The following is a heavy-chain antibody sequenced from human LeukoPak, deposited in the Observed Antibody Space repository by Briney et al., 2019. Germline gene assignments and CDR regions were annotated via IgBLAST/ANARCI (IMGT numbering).Heavy chain of an antibody. CDR2: TSSDESST. CDR1: GFSFSSYW. J-gene: IGHJ4*02. V-gene: IGHV3-74*01. CDR3: AREYSSSSGRAFDY. Sequence: PGGSLRLSCAASGFSFSSYWMHWVRQAPGKGLVWVSRTSSDESSTTYADSVRGRFTISRDNAKNTLYLQMNSLRVEDTAVYYCAREYSSSSGRAFDYWGQGTLVTVSP. D-gene: IGHD6-6*01.